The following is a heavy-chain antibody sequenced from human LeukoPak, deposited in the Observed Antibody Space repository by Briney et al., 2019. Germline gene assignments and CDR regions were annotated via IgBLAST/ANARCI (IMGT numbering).Heavy chain of an antibody. D-gene: IGHD1-26*01. CDR2: IRGSGDRT. V-gene: IGHV3-23*01. CDR1: GFTFSSYG. Sequence: GGTLRLSCAASGFTFSSYGMSWVRQAPGKGLEWVSAIRGSGDRTHYADSVKGRFTISRDNSKNTLYLQMNSLRAEDTAVYYCAKDSKIVGATFRSYHYMDVWGKGTAVTVSS. J-gene: IGHJ6*03. CDR3: AKDSKIVGATFRSYHYMDV.